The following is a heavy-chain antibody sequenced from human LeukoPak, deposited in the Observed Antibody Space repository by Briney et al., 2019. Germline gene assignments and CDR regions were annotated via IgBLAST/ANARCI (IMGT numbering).Heavy chain of an antibody. V-gene: IGHV1-18*01. CDR1: GYIFTIYG. J-gene: IGHJ4*02. D-gene: IGHD3-16*01. CDR3: ARGGTPTTTFGGY. CDR2: ISADNGDT. Sequence: ASVKVSCKASGYIFTIYGINWVRQAPGQGLEWMGWISADNGDTNYAQKFQGRVNMTTDTSTSTVYTELRSLRSDDTALYYCARGGTPTTTFGGYWGQGTMVTVSS.